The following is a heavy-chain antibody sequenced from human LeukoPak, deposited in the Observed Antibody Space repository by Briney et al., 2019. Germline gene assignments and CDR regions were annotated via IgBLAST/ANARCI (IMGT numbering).Heavy chain of an antibody. CDR1: GFTFSSYS. D-gene: IGHD4-17*01. J-gene: IGHJ4*02. CDR2: ISSSTSYI. V-gene: IGHV3-21*01. Sequence: GGSLRLSCAASGFTFSSYSMNWIRQAPGKGLEWVSSISSSTSYIYYADSVKGRFTISTDNAKNSLYLQMNSLRAEDTAVYYCARAGGSTVSHSDYWGQGTLVTVSS. CDR3: ARAGGSTVSHSDY.